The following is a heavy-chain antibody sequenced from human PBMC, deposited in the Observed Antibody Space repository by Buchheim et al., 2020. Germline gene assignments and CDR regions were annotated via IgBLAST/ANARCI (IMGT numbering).Heavy chain of an antibody. J-gene: IGHJ6*02. V-gene: IGHV3-74*01. CDR3: VSGYYYNYMDV. Sequence: EVQLVASGGGLVQPGGSVRLSCVASGFTFSGYWMHWVRQAPGKGPVWVARIWNDRTTTNYADSVRGRFTISRDNTKSTLYLQMSSLIVEDTAVYYCVSGYYYNYMDVWGQGTT. CDR2: IWNDRTTT. D-gene: IGHD5/OR15-5a*01. CDR1: GFTFSGYW.